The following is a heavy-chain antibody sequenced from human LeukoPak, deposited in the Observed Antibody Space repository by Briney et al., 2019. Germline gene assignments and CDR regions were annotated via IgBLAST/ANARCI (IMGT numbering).Heavy chain of an antibody. D-gene: IGHD2-21*02. CDR1: GGTFSSYA. V-gene: IGHV1-69*04. J-gene: IGHJ4*02. CDR2: IIPILGIA. CDR3: AREVIPCGGDCYSFDY. Sequence: SVKVSCKASGGTFSSYAISWVRQAPGQGLEWMGRIIPILGIANYVQKFQGRVTITADKSTSTAYMELSSLRSEDTAVYYCAREVIPCGGDCYSFDYWGQGTLVTVSS.